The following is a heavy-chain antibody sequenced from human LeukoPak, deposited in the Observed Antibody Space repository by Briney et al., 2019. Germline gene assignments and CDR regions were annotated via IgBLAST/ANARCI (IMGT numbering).Heavy chain of an antibody. D-gene: IGHD6-13*01. CDR2: INPITGTT. CDR3: AREERLIAATGRGAFDY. CDR1: GYTFTNYF. Sequence: ASVKVSCKASGYTFTNYFMHWVRQAPGQGLEWMGIINPITGTTTYAQKFQGRVTMTRDTSTGTVYMELSSLRSGDTAVYYCAREERLIAATGRGAFDYWGQGTLVTVSS. J-gene: IGHJ4*02. V-gene: IGHV1-46*01.